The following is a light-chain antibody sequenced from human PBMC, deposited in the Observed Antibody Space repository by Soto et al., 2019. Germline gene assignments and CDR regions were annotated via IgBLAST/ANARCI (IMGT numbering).Light chain of an antibody. CDR3: QQSYSSLVT. V-gene: IGKV1-39*01. J-gene: IGKJ1*01. CDR2: AAC. CDR1: QDISGY. Sequence: DIQMTQSASSLSASVADRVTITCRTSQDISGYLNWFQQKPGKAPKLLIFAACSLHSGVPSRFSGSGSGTDFTLTISSLQPEDFATYYCQQSYSSLVTFGQGTKVDTK.